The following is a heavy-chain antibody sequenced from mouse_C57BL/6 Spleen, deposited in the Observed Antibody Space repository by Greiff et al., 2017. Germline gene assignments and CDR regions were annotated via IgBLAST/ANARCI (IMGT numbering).Heavy chain of an antibody. CDR3: ARVDYDYLDY. V-gene: IGHV5-16*01. J-gene: IGHJ2*01. CDR1: GFTFSDYY. Sequence: DVKLVESEGGLVQPGSSMKLSCTASGFTFSDYYMAWVRQVPEKGLEWVANINYDGSSTYYLDSLKSRFIISGDNAKNILYLQMSSLKSEDTATYYCARVDYDYLDYWGQGTTLTVSS. D-gene: IGHD2-4*01. CDR2: INYDGSST.